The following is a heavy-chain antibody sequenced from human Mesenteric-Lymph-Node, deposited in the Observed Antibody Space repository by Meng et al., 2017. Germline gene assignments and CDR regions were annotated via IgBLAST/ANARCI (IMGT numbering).Heavy chain of an antibody. Sequence: TFSTDAMNWVRQAPGEGLEWIGSIYHSGSTYHNPSLKSRVTISVDTSKNQFSLKLSSVTAADTAVYYCARDPYGSGSFWANYYYYGMDVWGQGTTVTVSS. D-gene: IGHD3-10*01. CDR1: TFSTDA. V-gene: IGHV4-39*07. CDR3: ARDPYGSGSFWANYYYYGMDV. CDR2: IYHSGST. J-gene: IGHJ6*02.